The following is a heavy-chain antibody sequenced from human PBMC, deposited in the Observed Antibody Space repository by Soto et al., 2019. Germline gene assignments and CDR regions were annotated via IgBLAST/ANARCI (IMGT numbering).Heavy chain of an antibody. CDR2: IYYSGST. CDR1: GGSISSGGYY. CDR3: ASGGGPNSSSYYFDY. V-gene: IGHV4-31*03. Sequence: SETLSLTCTVSGGSISSGGYYWSWIHQHPGKGLEWIGYIYYSGSTYYNPSLKSRVTISVDTSKNQFSLKLSSVTAADTAVYYCASGGGPNSSSYYFDYWGQGTLVTVSS. D-gene: IGHD6-6*01. J-gene: IGHJ4*02.